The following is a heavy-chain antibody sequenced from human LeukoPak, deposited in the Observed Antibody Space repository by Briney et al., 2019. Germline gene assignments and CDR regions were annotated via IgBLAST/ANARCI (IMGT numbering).Heavy chain of an antibody. D-gene: IGHD4-23*01. V-gene: IGHV3-7*01. J-gene: IGHJ4*02. Sequence: GGSLRLSCVASGFTFSTYWMSWVRQAPGKGVEWVANLKQDGSVKKYVDSVKGRFTISRDNANNSLYLQMTTLRAEDTAVYYCATSADSPGNSWGQGTLITVSS. CDR3: ATSADSPGNS. CDR1: GFTFSTYW. CDR2: LKQDGSVK.